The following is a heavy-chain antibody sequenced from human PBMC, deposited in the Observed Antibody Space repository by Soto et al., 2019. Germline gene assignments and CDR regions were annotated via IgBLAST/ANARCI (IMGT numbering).Heavy chain of an antibody. CDR1: GFTFSSYT. Sequence: QVQLVESGGGVVQPGRSLRLSCAGSGFTFSSYTMHWVRQAPGKGLEWVALISYDGTNKYYADSVKGRFTISRDNSKNTLSLQMNSLRAEDTAVYYCARALSGYDPYWGQGTLVTVPS. V-gene: IGHV3-30-3*01. CDR3: ARALSGYDPY. J-gene: IGHJ4*02. D-gene: IGHD5-12*01. CDR2: ISYDGTNK.